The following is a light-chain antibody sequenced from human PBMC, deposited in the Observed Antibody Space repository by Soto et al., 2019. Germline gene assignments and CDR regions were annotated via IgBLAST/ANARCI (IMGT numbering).Light chain of an antibody. CDR2: WAS. CDR3: QQYSSTPFT. J-gene: IGKJ3*01. Sequence: VMTQSPDSLAVSLGERATINCRSSQSVFSSSNSKNYLAWYQQKPGQPPRLLVSWASTRESGVPDRFSGSGSGTDFTLTISSLQAEEVAVYYCQQYSSTPFTFGPGTKVEIK. CDR1: QSVFSSSNSKNY. V-gene: IGKV4-1*01.